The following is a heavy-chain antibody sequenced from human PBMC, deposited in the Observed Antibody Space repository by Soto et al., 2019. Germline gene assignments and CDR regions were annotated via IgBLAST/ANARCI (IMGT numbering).Heavy chain of an antibody. D-gene: IGHD6-6*01. J-gene: IGHJ6*02. V-gene: IGHV1-2*02. CDR2: INPNSGGT. Sequence: ASVKVSCKASGYTFTGYYMHWVRQAPGQGLEWMGWINPNSGGTNYAQKIQGRVTMTRDTSISTAYMALSRLRSDDTAVYYCARDLYSSSSRLLYYYYGMDFWRQRTTVTVSS. CDR3: ARDLYSSSSRLLYYYYGMDF. CDR1: GYTFTGYY.